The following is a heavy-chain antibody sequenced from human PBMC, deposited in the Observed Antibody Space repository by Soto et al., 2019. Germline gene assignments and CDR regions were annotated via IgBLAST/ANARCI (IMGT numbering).Heavy chain of an antibody. V-gene: IGHV4-34*01. CDR3: ARVGIVGATRPFDY. J-gene: IGHJ4*02. D-gene: IGHD1-26*01. CDR1: GGSFSGYY. Sequence: SETLSLTCAVYGGSFSGYYWSWIRQPPGKGLEWIGEINHSGSTNYNPSLKSRVTISVDTSKNQFSLKLSSVTAADTAVYYCARVGIVGATRPFDYWGQGTLVTVSS. CDR2: INHSGST.